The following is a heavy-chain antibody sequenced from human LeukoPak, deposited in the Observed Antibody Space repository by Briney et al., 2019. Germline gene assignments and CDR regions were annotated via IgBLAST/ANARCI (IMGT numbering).Heavy chain of an antibody. CDR1: GGSISSYY. V-gene: IGHV4-4*07. Sequence: SETLSLTCTVSGGSISSYYWSWIRQPAGKGLGWIGRIYTSGSTNYNPSLKSRVTMSVDTSKNQFSLKLSSVTAADTAVYYCARGGRYGSGSYVDYWGQGTLVTVSS. CDR3: ARGGRYGSGSYVDY. CDR2: IYTSGST. D-gene: IGHD3-10*01. J-gene: IGHJ4*02.